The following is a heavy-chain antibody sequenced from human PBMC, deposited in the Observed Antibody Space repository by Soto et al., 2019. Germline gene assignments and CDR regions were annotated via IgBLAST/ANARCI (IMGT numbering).Heavy chain of an antibody. CDR1: GYTFTIYG. J-gene: IGHJ4*02. CDR3: AREMVRGVGSDY. V-gene: IGHV1-18*01. D-gene: IGHD3-10*01. Sequence: ASVKVSCKAAGYTFTIYGISWVRQAPGQGLEWMGWISTYNGNTKYAQKLQGRVTMTTDTSTSTAYMELRSLRSDDTVVFYCAREMVRGVGSDYWGQGTLVTVSS. CDR2: ISTYNGNT.